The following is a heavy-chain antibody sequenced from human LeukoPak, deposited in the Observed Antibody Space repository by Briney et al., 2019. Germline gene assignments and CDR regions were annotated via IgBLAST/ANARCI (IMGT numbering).Heavy chain of an antibody. J-gene: IGHJ4*02. Sequence: PGGSLRLSCAASGFTFSSYAMSWVRQAPGKGLEWVSAISGSGGSTYYADSVKGRFTISRDNSKNTLYLQMNSLRAEDTAVYYCARGLGVTTRRGDYWGQGTLVTVSS. CDR3: ARGLGVTTRRGDY. V-gene: IGHV3-23*01. CDR2: ISGSGGST. D-gene: IGHD4-17*01. CDR1: GFTFSSYA.